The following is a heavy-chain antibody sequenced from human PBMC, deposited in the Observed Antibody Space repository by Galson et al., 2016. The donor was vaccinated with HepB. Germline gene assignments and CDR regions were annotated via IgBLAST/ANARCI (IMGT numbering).Heavy chain of an antibody. J-gene: IGHJ6*04. CDR1: GFTFSSYG. Sequence: SLRLSCAASGFTFSSYGMYWVRQAPGKGLEWEATIWYDGSNKYYADSVKGRFTISRDNSKNTLYLQMNSLRAEDTAVYYCARDGWLTGRGIRGGLDVWGSGTTVTVSS. D-gene: IGHD5-24*01. CDR3: ARDGWLTGRGIRGGLDV. CDR2: IWYDGSNK. V-gene: IGHV3-33*07.